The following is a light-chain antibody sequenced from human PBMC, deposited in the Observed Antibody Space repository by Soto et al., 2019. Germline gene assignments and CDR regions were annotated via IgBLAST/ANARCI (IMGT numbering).Light chain of an antibody. CDR1: QSVSSN. CDR3: QQYNNWPQGT. CDR2: GAS. J-gene: IGKJ1*01. Sequence: EIVMTQSPATLSVSPGERATLSCRASQSVSSNLAWYQQKPGQAPRLLIYGASTRATGIPARFSVSGSGTDFTLTISSLQSEDFAVYYCQQYNNWPQGTFGQGTKVEIK. V-gene: IGKV3-15*01.